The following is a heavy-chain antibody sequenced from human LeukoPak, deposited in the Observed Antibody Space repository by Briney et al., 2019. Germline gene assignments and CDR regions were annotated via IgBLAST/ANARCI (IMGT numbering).Heavy chain of an antibody. Sequence: SETVSLTCTVAGRSISSYYWSWIRQPPGKGRECIGYIYYSGSTHYNPSLKSRVTISVDTSKNQFSLTLSSVTAADTAVYYPARMLANYGSVYFDSWGPGTLVTASS. CDR1: GRSISSYY. V-gene: IGHV4-59*08. D-gene: IGHD3-10*01. CDR2: IYYSGST. J-gene: IGHJ4*02. CDR3: ARMLANYGSVYFDS.